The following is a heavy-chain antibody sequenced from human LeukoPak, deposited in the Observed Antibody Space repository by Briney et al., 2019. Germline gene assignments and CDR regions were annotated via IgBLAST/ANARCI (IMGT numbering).Heavy chain of an antibody. CDR1: GDSIISIEW. D-gene: IGHD4-17*01. CDR2: IYHSGNT. V-gene: IGHV4-4*02. Sequence: PSETPSLTCDVYGDSIISIEWWSWVRQPPGKGLEWIGEIYHSGNTDYNPSLKSRVTLSVDWSRNQFSLKLNSVTAADTAVYYCVKNGDYFLAHWGQGTLVTVSS. CDR3: VKNGDYFLAH. J-gene: IGHJ4*02.